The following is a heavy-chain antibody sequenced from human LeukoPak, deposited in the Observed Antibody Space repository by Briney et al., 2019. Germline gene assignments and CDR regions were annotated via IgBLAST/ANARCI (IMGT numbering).Heavy chain of an antibody. J-gene: IGHJ6*03. Sequence: SETLSLTCTVSGGSISSSSYYWGWIRQPPGKGLEWIGSIYYSGSTYYNPSLKSRVTISVDTSKNQFSLKLSSVTAADTAVYYCARAPYSSSTDLPIYYYYYYMDVWGKGTTVTISS. CDR1: GGSISSSSYY. D-gene: IGHD6-13*01. CDR2: IYYSGST. CDR3: ARAPYSSSTDLPIYYYYYYMDV. V-gene: IGHV4-39*01.